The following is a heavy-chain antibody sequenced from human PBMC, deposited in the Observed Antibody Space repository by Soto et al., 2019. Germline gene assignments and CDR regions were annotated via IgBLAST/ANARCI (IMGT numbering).Heavy chain of an antibody. CDR3: AQTLGLAVAGPGRFDL. CDR2: ITPIFSTA. J-gene: IGHJ2*01. Sequence: QVQLVQSGAEVKKPGTSVKVSCKASGGTFSSNAISWVRQAPGQGLEWMGGITPIFSTANYAQKFQGRVTITADEPTSTADMELRSLRSEDTAVYYCAQTLGLAVAGPGRFDLWGRGTLVTVSS. D-gene: IGHD6-19*01. V-gene: IGHV1-69*12. CDR1: GGTFSSNA.